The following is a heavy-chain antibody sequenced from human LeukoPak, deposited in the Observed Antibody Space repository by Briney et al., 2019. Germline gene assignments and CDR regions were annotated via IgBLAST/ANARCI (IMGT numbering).Heavy chain of an antibody. CDR3: ARLFTRAWEYRYGMDV. J-gene: IGHJ6*02. CDR2: MNDSGST. V-gene: IGHV4-34*01. CDR1: RGSFSGYF. D-gene: IGHD1-26*01. Sequence: SETLSLTCDVYRGSFSGYFWSWIRQTPGKGLEWLGEMNDSGSTNYNPSLKSRVTISVAVSKNQYSLRLTSVTAADTAVFYCARLFTRAWEYRYGMDVWGQGTAVTVSS.